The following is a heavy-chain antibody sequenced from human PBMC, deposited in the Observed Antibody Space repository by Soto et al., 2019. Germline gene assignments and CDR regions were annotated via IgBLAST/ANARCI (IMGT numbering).Heavy chain of an antibody. CDR2: IWYDGSHK. J-gene: IGHJ4*02. V-gene: IGHV3-33*01. Sequence: QVQLVESGGGVVQPGRSLRLSCAASGFTFSTYGMHWVRQAPGTGLEWVEVIWYDGSHKDYADSVKGRFTISRDNSRNTLYLQMNSLRVEDTGVYYCARAVGPFDYWGQGTLVAVSS. D-gene: IGHD1-26*01. CDR1: GFTFSTYG. CDR3: ARAVGPFDY.